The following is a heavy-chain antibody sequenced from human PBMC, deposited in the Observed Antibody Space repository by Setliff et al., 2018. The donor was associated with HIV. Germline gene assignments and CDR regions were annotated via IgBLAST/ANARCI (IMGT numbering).Heavy chain of an antibody. CDR1: GGTFSSYA. D-gene: IGHD3-16*01. CDR3: ARGGGDGLSLRFYFDY. J-gene: IGHJ4*02. V-gene: IGHV1-69*13. CDR2: IIPIFGTA. Sequence: VASVKVSCKASGGTFSSYAISWVRRAPGQGLEWMGGIIPIFGTANYAQRFQGRVTITADESTSTAYMELSSLRSEDTAVYYCARGGGDGLSLRFYFDYWGQGTLVTVSS.